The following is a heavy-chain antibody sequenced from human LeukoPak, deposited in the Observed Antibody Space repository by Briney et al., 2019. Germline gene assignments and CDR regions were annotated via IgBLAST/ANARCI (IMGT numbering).Heavy chain of an antibody. V-gene: IGHV3-30-3*01. CDR2: ISYDGSNK. CDR3: ARDLYYSSSWDYYYYGMDV. J-gene: IGHJ6*02. CDR1: RFTFSSYA. Sequence: PGGSLRLSCAASRFTFSSYAMHWVRQAPGKGLEWVAVISYDGSNKYYADSVKGRFTISRDNSKNTLYLQMNSLRAEDTAVYYCARDLYYSSSWDYYYYGMDVWGQGTTVTVSS. D-gene: IGHD6-6*01.